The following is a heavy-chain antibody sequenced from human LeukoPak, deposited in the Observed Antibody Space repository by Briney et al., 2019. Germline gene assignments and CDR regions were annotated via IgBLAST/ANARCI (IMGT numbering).Heavy chain of an antibody. CDR2: IRFDGDFK. V-gene: IGHV3-33*03. CDR3: ARSVYGSGSYMDV. CDR1: GFSFSSYG. D-gene: IGHD3-10*01. J-gene: IGHJ6*02. Sequence: QPGRSLRLSCAASGFSFSSYGVHWVRQAPGKGLEWVSSIRFDGDFKHYGDSVKGRVAISRNNAENKVFLQMNNLRGEDTGVYFCARSVYGSGSYMDVWGQGTTVIVSS.